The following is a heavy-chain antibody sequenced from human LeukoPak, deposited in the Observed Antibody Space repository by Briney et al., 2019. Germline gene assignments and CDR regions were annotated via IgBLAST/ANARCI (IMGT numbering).Heavy chain of an antibody. J-gene: IGHJ4*02. V-gene: IGHV4-39*01. CDR2: IYYSGST. D-gene: IGHD1-1*01. Sequence: SETLSLTCTVSGGSISSSSYYWGWIRQPPGKGLERIGSIYYSGSTYYNPSLKSRITISIDTPKNQFSLTLTSVTAADTAVYYCVRGRNWNADFVDYWGQGTLLIVSS. CDR1: GGSISSSSYY. CDR3: VRGRNWNADFVDY.